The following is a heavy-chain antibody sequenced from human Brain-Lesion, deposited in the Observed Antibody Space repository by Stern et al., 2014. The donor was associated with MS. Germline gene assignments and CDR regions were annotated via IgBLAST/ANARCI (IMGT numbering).Heavy chain of an antibody. CDR2: LYYSGNT. CDR1: GGSVSSTSYA. Sequence: QLQLQESGPGLVKPSETLSLTCTVAGGSVSSTSYAWAWIRQPQGKGLEWIGTLYYSGNTYYSPSLKIRPTISLATSKNQFSLQLSSVTAADTAVYYCAGEEDIRYCSGGSCTGNWFDPWGQGTLVTVSS. D-gene: IGHD2-15*01. J-gene: IGHJ5*02. CDR3: AGEEDIRYCSGGSCTGNWFDP. V-gene: IGHV4-39*01.